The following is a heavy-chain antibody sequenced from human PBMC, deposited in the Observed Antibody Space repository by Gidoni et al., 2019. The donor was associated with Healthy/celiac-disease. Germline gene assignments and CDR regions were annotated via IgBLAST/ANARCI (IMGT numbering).Heavy chain of an antibody. CDR3: ARASGIAVADPWGY. Sequence: QVQLVQSGAEVTKPGSSVKVSCKASGGTFSSYTISWVRQAPGQGLEWMGRIIPILGIANYAKKFQGRVTITADKSTSTAYMELSSLRSEDTAVYYCARASGIAVADPWGYWGQGTLVTVSS. CDR2: IIPILGIA. V-gene: IGHV1-69*02. J-gene: IGHJ4*02. D-gene: IGHD6-19*01. CDR1: GGTFSSYT.